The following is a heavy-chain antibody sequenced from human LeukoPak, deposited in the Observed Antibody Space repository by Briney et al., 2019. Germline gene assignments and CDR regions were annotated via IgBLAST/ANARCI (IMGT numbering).Heavy chain of an antibody. V-gene: IGHV3-23*01. CDR3: AKDEQQLVRYWFDP. D-gene: IGHD6-13*01. CDR1: GFTFSSYA. J-gene: IGHJ5*02. CDR2: ISGSGGST. Sequence: GGSLRLSCAASGFTFSSYAMSWVRQAPGKGLEWVSAISGSGGSTYYADSVKGRFTISRDNSKNTLYPQMNSLRAEDTAVYYCAKDEQQLVRYWFDPWGQGTLVTVSS.